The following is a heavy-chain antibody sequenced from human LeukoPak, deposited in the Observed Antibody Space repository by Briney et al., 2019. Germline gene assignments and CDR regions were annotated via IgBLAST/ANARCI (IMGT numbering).Heavy chain of an antibody. J-gene: IGHJ4*02. Sequence: GGSLRLSCAASGFTVSSNYMNWVRQAPGKGLEWVSVIYSGGGTYYADSVRGRFTISRDNSKNTLYLQMNSLRAEDTAVYYCARESTAAISYFDYWGQGTLVTVSS. D-gene: IGHD2-2*01. CDR3: ARESTAAISYFDY. V-gene: IGHV3-53*05. CDR1: GFTVSSNY. CDR2: IYSGGGT.